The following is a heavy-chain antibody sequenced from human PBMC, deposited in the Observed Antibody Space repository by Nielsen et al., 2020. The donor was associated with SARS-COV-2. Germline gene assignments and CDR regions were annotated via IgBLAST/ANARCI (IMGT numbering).Heavy chain of an antibody. V-gene: IGHV3-23*01. CDR1: GFTFSTYA. CDR3: AKGGGWYEVGAFDI. Sequence: GGSLRLSCAASGFTFSTYAMIWVRQAAGKGLEWVSAFSGDSAGSTYYADSVKGRFTISRDNSKNTLYLQMNSLRAEDTALYYCAKGGGWYEVGAFDIWGQGTMVTVSS. CDR2: FSGDSAGST. J-gene: IGHJ3*02. D-gene: IGHD6-19*01.